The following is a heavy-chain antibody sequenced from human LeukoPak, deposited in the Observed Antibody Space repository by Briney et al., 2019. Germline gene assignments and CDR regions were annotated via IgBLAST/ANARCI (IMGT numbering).Heavy chain of an antibody. J-gene: IGHJ4*02. CDR1: GFTFSSYA. CDR3: ARALLGTAAAVTLYYFDY. Sequence: AGGSLRLSWAASGFTFSSYAMHWARQAPGKGLEGVAVISYDGSNKYYADSVKGRFTISRDNSKNTLYLQMNSLRAEDTAVYYCARALLGTAAAVTLYYFDYWGQGTLVTVSS. CDR2: ISYDGSNK. D-gene: IGHD6-13*01. V-gene: IGHV3-30-3*01.